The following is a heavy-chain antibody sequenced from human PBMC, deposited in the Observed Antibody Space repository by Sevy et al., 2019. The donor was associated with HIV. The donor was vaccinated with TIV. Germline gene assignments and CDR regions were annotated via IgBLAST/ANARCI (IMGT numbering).Heavy chain of an antibody. V-gene: IGHV3-21*01. CDR2: ISSSSSYI. J-gene: IGHJ6*02. CDR1: GFTFSSYS. Sequence: GGSLRLSCAASGFTFSSYSMNWVRQAPGKGLEWVSSISSSSSYIYYADSVKGRFTISRDNAKNSRYLQMNSLRAEDTAVYYCARDTYGVRYYYYGMDVWGQGTTVTVSS. CDR3: ARDTYGVRYYYYGMDV. D-gene: IGHD4-17*01.